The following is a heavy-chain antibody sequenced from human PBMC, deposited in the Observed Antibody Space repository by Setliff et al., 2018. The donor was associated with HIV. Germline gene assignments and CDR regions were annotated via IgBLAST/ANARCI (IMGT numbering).Heavy chain of an antibody. CDR1: GGSISSHY. CDR3: ARPGSSSYYYALDV. J-gene: IGHJ6*02. CDR2: MYNAGRI. V-gene: IGHV4-59*11. D-gene: IGHD3-10*01. Sequence: SETLSLTCSFSGGSISSHYWSWIRQTPGKGLEWIGTMYNAGRISYNPSLRSRVTFSVDTSKNQFSLNLRSVTAADTAVYYCARPGSSSYYYALDVWGQGATVTVSS.